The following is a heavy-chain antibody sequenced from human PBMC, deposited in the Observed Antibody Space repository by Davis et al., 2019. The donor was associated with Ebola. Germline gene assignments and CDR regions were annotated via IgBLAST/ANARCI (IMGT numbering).Heavy chain of an antibody. CDR3: AKETNEYSSSSNDY. J-gene: IGHJ4*02. D-gene: IGHD6-6*01. CDR2: VSYDGSVT. Sequence: GESLKISCAASGFTFRNFGMHWVRQAPGKGLEWVAVVSYDGSVTHYGDSVRGRFTVSRDNSRNTVSLQLSSLRTDDTGVYYCAKETNEYSSSSNDYWGQGIVVTVSS. V-gene: IGHV3-30*18. CDR1: GFTFRNFG.